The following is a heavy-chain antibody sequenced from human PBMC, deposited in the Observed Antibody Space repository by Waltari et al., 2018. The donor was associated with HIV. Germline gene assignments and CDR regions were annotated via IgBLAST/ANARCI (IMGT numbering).Heavy chain of an antibody. CDR3: VRKAPGEWELRGCFDY. CDR1: AFTFSSYT. D-gene: IGHD1-26*01. J-gene: IGHJ4*02. Sequence: VQLVESGGGLVKPGGSLRLSCITSAFTFSSYTMNWVRQAPGKGLEWVSSISSTSNSIYYADSVKGRFTISRDNAKNSLYLQMDTLRAEDTAVYYCVRKAPGEWELRGCFDYWGQGTLVTVSS. V-gene: IGHV3-21*01. CDR2: ISSTSNSI.